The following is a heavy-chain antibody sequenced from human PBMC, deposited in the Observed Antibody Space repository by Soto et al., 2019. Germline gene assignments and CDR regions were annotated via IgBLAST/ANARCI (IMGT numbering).Heavy chain of an antibody. D-gene: IGHD5-12*01. CDR3: ARDREMATIMYYYYGVDV. CDR2: ISSSSSYI. CDR1: GFTFSSYS. J-gene: IGHJ6*02. V-gene: IGHV3-21*01. Sequence: GGSLRLSCAASGFTFSSYSMNWVRQAPGKGLEWVSSISSSSSYIYYADSVKGRFTISRDNAKNSLYLQMNSLRAEDTAVYYCARDREMATIMYYYYGVDVWGQGTTVTVSS.